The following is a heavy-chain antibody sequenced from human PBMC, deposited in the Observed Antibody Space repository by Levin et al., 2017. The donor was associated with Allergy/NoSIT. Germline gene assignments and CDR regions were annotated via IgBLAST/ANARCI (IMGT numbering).Heavy chain of an antibody. CDR3: ARDSTAVSSDY. J-gene: IGHJ4*02. CDR1: GFTFSNYS. Sequence: GESLKISCAASGFTFSNYSMNWVRQAPGKGLEWVSSISSRSSNIYYADPVKGRFTISRDNAKNSLYLQMNSLRAEDTAVYYCARDSTAVSSDYWGQGTLVTVSS. V-gene: IGHV3-21*01. CDR2: ISSRSSNI. D-gene: IGHD4-11*01.